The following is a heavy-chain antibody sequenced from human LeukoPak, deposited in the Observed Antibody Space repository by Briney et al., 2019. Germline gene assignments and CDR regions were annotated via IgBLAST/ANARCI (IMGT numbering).Heavy chain of an antibody. D-gene: IGHD2-21*01. CDR1: GFTVSSNY. CDR2: ISRSGSTP. CDR3: ARDFSPYCGGDCYFDAFDM. V-gene: IGHV3-53*01. Sequence: GGSLRLSCAASGFTVSSNYMSWVRQAQGQGLEWVAAISRSGSTPYYTASVKGRFTVSRDNSKNTLFLQMNSLRAEDTAVYYCARDFSPYCGGDCYFDAFDMWGQGTVVTVSS. J-gene: IGHJ3*02.